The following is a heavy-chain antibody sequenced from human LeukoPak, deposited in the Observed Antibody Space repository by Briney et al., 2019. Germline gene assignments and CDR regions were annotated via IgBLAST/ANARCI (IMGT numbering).Heavy chain of an antibody. CDR3: AKVYLSQSPFDY. J-gene: IGHJ4*02. V-gene: IGHV3-30*02. CDR1: GFTFSSYG. D-gene: IGHD2-21*01. Sequence: SGGSLRLSCAASGFTFSSYGMHWVRQAPGKGLEWVAFIRYDGSNKYYADSVKGRFTISRDNSKNTLYLQMNSLRAEDTAVYYCAKVYLSQSPFDYWGQGTLVTVSS. CDR2: IRYDGSNK.